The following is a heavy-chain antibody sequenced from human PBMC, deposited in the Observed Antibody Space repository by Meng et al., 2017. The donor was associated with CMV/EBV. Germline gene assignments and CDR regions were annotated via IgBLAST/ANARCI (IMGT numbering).Heavy chain of an antibody. J-gene: IGHJ6*02. CDR1: GGSISSGGYY. CDR2: IYYSGST. D-gene: IGHD3-10*01. Sequence: SETLSLTCTVSGGSISSGGYYWSWIRRHPGKGLEWIGYIYYSGSTYYNPSLKSRVTISVDTSKNQFSLKLSSVTAADTAVYYCARDNPRTGDLDVWGQGTTVTVSS. V-gene: IGHV4-31*03. CDR3: ARDNPRTGDLDV.